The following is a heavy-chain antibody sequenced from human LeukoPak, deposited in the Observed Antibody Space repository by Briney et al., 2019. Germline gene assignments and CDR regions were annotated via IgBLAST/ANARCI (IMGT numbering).Heavy chain of an antibody. Sequence: GGSLRLSCAISGFTFSNYWMCWVRQAPGKGLEWVANIRQDGGDKYYADSEKGRFTISRDNAKNSLYLQMNSLRAEDTAVYSCARVIVTVPGQSDYFDYWGQGTLVTFSS. CDR3: ARVIVTVPGQSDYFDY. CDR2: IRQDGGDK. V-gene: IGHV3-7*03. J-gene: IGHJ4*02. CDR1: GFTFSNYW. D-gene: IGHD2/OR15-2a*01.